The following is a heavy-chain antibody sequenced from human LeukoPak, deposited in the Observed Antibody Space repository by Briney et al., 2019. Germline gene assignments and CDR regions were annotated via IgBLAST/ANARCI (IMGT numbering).Heavy chain of an antibody. Sequence: GESLKISCKGSGYGFTSYWIGWVRQMPGKGLECMGIIYPGDSDTRYSPPFQGQVIISADKSISTAYLQWNSLKASDTAMYYCARLGGYTYACEADYWGQGTLVTVSS. CDR3: ARLGGYTYACEADY. D-gene: IGHD5-18*01. CDR1: GYGFTSYW. J-gene: IGHJ4*02. CDR2: IYPGDSDT. V-gene: IGHV5-51*01.